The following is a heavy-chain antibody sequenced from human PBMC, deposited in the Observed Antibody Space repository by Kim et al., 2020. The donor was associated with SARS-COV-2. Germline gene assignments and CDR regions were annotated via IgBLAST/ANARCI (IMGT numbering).Heavy chain of an antibody. D-gene: IGHD3-10*01. CDR2: ISGSGGST. Sequence: GGSLRLSCAASGFTFSSYAMSWVRQAPGKGLEWVSVISGSGGSTYYADSVKGRFTISRDNSKNTLFLQMNSLRAEDTAVYYCAKHLASYGSGSYYGRFADSWGQGTLVTVSS. CDR3: AKHLASYGSGSYYGRFADS. V-gene: IGHV3-23*01. CDR1: GFTFSSYA. J-gene: IGHJ4*02.